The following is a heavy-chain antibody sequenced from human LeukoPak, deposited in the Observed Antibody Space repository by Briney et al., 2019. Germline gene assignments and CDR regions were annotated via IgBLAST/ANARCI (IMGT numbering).Heavy chain of an antibody. CDR3: ARYNWGSFDY. CDR2: INAANGNT. Sequence: GASVKVSCKASGYTFNRYAMHWVRQAPGQRLEWMGGINAANGNTKYSQKFQGRVTITRDTSASTAYMELSSLRSEDTAVYYCARYNWGSFDYWGQGTLVTVSS. CDR1: GYTFNRYA. J-gene: IGHJ4*02. D-gene: IGHD1-1*01. V-gene: IGHV1-3*01.